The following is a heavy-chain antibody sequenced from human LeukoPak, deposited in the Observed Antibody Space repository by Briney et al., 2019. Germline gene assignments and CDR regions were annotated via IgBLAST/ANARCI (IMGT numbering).Heavy chain of an antibody. CDR2: MSGRGDRT. CDR1: AFTFSSYA. D-gene: IGHD3-22*01. J-gene: IGHJ4*02. V-gene: IGHV3-23*01. CDR3: AKGFHSSGYYYSSFDY. Sequence: GGSLRLSCAASAFTFSSYAMSWVRQAPGKGLEWVSAMSGRGDRTYYADSVKGRFTISRDNSKNTLYLQMDSLRAEDTAVYYCAKGFHSSGYYYSSFDYCGQGTLVTVSS.